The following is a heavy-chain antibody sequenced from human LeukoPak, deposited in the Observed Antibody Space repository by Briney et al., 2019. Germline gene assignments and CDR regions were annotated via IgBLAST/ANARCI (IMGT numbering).Heavy chain of an antibody. J-gene: IGHJ6*03. CDR2: INHSGST. D-gene: IGHD4-17*01. CDR3: ARAPVTTSPGYYYYYYMDV. V-gene: IGHV4-34*01. Sequence: SETLSLTCAVYGGSFSGYYWSWIRQPPGKGLEWIGEINHSGSTNYNPSLKSRVTISVDTSKNQFSLKLSSVTAADTAVYYCARAPVTTSPGYYYYYYMDVWGKGTTVTVSS. CDR1: GGSFSGYY.